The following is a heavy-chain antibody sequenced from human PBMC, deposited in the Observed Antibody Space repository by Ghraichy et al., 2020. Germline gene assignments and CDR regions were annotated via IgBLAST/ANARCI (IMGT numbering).Heavy chain of an antibody. CDR2: INSDGSST. D-gene: IGHD6-6*01. Sequence: GESLNISCAASGFTFSSYWMHWVRQAPGKGLVWVSRINSDGSSTSYADSVKGRFTISRDNAKNTLYLQMNSLRAEDTAVYYCARVDRSSSSSLDYWGQGTLVTVSS. J-gene: IGHJ4*02. V-gene: IGHV3-74*01. CDR1: GFTFSSYW. CDR3: ARVDRSSSSSLDY.